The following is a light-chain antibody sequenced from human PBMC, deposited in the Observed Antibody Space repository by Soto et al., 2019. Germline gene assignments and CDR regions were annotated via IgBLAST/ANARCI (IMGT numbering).Light chain of an antibody. CDR3: SSYTSSTTVV. CDR2: DVS. CDR1: TSDVGGYNY. Sequence: QSALTQPASVSGSPGQSITISCTGTTSDVGGYNYVSWYQQHPGKAPKLMICDVSDRPSGVSNRFSGSKSGNTASLTISGLQGEDEADYYCSSYTSSTTVVFGGGTQLTVL. J-gene: IGLJ2*01. V-gene: IGLV2-14*03.